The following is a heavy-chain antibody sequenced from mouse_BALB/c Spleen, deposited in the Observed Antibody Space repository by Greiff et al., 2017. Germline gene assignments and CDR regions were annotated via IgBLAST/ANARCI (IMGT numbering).Heavy chain of an antibody. D-gene: IGHD2-4*01. CDR2: ISSGSSTI. CDR3: ARFYYDYDGTWFAY. J-gene: IGHJ3*01. Sequence: EVQLVESGGGLVQPGGSRKLSCAASGFTFSSFGMHWVRQAPEKGLEWVAYISSGSSTIYYADTVKGRFTISRDNPKNTLFLQMTSLRSEDTAMYYCARFYYDYDGTWFAYWGQGTLVTVSA. CDR1: GFTFSSFG. V-gene: IGHV5-17*02.